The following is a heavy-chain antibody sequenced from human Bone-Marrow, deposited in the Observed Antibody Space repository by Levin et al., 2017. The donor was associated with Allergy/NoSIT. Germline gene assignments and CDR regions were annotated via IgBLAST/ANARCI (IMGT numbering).Heavy chain of an antibody. J-gene: IGHJ4*02. D-gene: IGHD3-22*01. CDR3: ARAPEYNIGYPYFDY. CDR1: GASISGDYY. V-gene: IGHV4-30-4*01. Sequence: SETLSLTCTVSGASISGDYYWSWFRQPPGKGLEWIGYRYYTGSTYYNPSLKSRVSISIDTSKNQFSLKLSSVTAADTAVYYCARAPEYNIGYPYFDYWGQGTLVTVSS. CDR2: RYYTGST.